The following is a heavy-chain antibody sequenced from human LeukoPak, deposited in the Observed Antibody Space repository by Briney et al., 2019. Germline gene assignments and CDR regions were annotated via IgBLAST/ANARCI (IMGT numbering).Heavy chain of an antibody. Sequence: ASVKVSCKASGYTFGSDDINWVRQATGQGLEWMGWISAYNGNTNYAQKLQGRVTMTTDTSTSTAYMELRSLRSDDTAVYYCARDRYSYGSNFDYWGQGTLVTVSS. CDR3: ARDRYSYGSNFDY. CDR1: GYTFGSDD. J-gene: IGHJ4*02. D-gene: IGHD5-18*01. V-gene: IGHV1-18*01. CDR2: ISAYNGNT.